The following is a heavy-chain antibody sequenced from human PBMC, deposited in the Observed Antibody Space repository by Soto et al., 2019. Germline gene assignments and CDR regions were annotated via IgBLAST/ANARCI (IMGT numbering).Heavy chain of an antibody. J-gene: IGHJ6*02. V-gene: IGHV1-18*01. CDR2: ISGYNGNT. D-gene: IGHD2-21*01. CDR1: GYTFTSYG. Sequence: QVQLVQSGAEVKKPGASVKVSCKAFGYTFTSYGISWVRQAPGQGLEWMGWISGYNGNTNYAQKLQGRVTMTTDTSTSTGYMELRRLRSDDTAVYYCARVPLGGDYYYYGMDVWGQGTTVTVSS. CDR3: ARVPLGGDYYYYGMDV.